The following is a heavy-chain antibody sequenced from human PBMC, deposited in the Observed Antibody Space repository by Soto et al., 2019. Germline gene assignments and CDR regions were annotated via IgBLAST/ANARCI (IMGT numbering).Heavy chain of an antibody. Sequence: GPGPWKPSETLSLTCTVSGASITSVNYFWTWIRQFPGEGLEWIGYIYNSGTTSYNPSLQSRVTISLDTSKNQFSLNLSSVTAADTAVYYCAREPLIWGQGTMVTVSS. D-gene: IGHD3-22*01. CDR3: AREPLI. V-gene: IGHV4-31*03. CDR2: IYNSGTT. J-gene: IGHJ3*01. CDR1: GASITSVNYF.